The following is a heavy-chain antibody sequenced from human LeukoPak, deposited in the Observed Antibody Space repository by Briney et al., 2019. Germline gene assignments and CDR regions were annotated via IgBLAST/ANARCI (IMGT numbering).Heavy chain of an antibody. J-gene: IGHJ3*02. Sequence: SETLSLTCSVAGGSISNYYWSWIRQPAGKGLEWIGRIYSSASTNYNPSLKSRVTLSVDASKNQFSLRLSSLTAADTAVYYCARGRYCSATICSGGDAFDIWGQGTVVTVSS. D-gene: IGHD5-24*01. CDR2: IYSSAST. CDR3: ARGRYCSATICSGGDAFDI. CDR1: GGSISNYY. V-gene: IGHV4-4*07.